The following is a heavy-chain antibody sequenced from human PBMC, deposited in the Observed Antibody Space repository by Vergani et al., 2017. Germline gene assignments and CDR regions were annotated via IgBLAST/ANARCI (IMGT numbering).Heavy chain of an antibody. CDR1: GGSISSYY. CDR2: SYYSGST. J-gene: IGHJ6*02. Sequence: QVQLQESGPGLVKPSETLSLTCTGSGGSISSYYWSWIRQPPGKGLEWIGYSYYSGSTNYNPSLKSRVTISVDTSKNQFSLKLSSVTAADTAVYYCARSFGFGEYYYYGMDVWGQGTTVTVSS. CDR3: ARSFGFGEYYYYGMDV. D-gene: IGHD3-10*01. V-gene: IGHV4-59*01.